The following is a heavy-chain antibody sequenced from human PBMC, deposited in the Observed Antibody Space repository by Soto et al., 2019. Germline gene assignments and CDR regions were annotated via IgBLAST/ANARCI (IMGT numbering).Heavy chain of an antibody. D-gene: IGHD3-10*01. CDR3: ARDGRKLLSFVSLPKPNAFDI. V-gene: IGHV1-18*04. J-gene: IGHJ3*02. Sequence: GXSVKSSWTHARYTFSSYGNSWLRQAPGQGLDCMGWISAYNGNTNYAQKLQGRVTMTTDTSTSTAYMELRSLRSDDTAVYYCARDGRKLLSFVSLPKPNAFDICGQRTMVTVS. CDR1: RYTFSSYG. CDR2: ISAYNGNT.